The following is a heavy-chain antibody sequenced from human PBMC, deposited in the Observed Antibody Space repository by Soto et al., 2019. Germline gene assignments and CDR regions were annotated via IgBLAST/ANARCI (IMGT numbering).Heavy chain of an antibody. CDR3: AITTSTVSYWFDP. CDR2: IKEDGTEQ. D-gene: IGHD4-4*01. V-gene: IGHV3-7*03. CDR1: GFSFSGYW. Sequence: PGGSLRLSCAAPGFSFSGYWMSWVRQAPGKGPEWVANIKEDGTEQHYVDSVKGRFTISRDNSENPLFLQMNNLRAEDSAIYYCAITTSTVSYWFDPWGPGTQVTVSS. J-gene: IGHJ5*02.